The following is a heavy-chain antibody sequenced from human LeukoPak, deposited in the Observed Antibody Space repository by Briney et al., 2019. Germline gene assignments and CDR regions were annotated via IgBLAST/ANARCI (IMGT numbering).Heavy chain of an antibody. J-gene: IGHJ4*02. CDR2: IYYSGST. D-gene: IGHD1-7*01. Sequence: PSQTLSLTCTVSGGSISSGDYYWSWIRQPPGKGLEWIGYIYYSGSTYYNPSLKSRVTISVDTSKNQFSLKLSSVTAADTAVYYYARVNDAWNYYFDYWGQGTLVTVSS. CDR3: ARVNDAWNYYFDY. CDR1: GGSISSGDYY. V-gene: IGHV4-30-4*08.